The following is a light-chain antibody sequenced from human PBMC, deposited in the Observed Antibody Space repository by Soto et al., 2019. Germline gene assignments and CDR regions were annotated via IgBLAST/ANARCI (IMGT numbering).Light chain of an antibody. V-gene: IGKV3-11*01. J-gene: IGKJ1*01. CDR3: QQRTNSPPWT. Sequence: EIVLTQSPATLSLSPGEGASLSCRASQNISTYLAWYQQRPGQVPRLLIYGVSKRAPAIPARFSGSGSGTEFTLPVSGRENDDFAAYYCQQRTNSPPWTFGQGTRVELK. CDR2: GVS. CDR1: QNISTY.